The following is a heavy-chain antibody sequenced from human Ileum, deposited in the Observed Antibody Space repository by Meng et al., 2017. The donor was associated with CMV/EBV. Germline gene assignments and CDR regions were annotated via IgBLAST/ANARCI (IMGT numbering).Heavy chain of an antibody. J-gene: IGHJ5*02. D-gene: IGHD2-15*01. CDR2: ISAYNGNT. V-gene: IGHV1-18*01. CDR3: ARSGGYCSGGSCPDA. Sequence: VESGGEVRKPGASVKVPCKASGYTFTSYDSSWVRQAPGQGLEWLGWISAYNGNTNYAQKLQGRVTMTTDTSTTTAYMELRSLRSDDTAVYYCARSGGYCSGGSCPDAWGQGTLVTVSS. CDR1: GYTFTSYD.